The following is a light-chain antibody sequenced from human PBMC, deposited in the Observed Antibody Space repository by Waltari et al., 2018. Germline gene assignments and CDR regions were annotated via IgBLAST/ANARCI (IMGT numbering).Light chain of an antibody. Sequence: DIQMTQSPSSLSASVGARVTITCRGSQSISIYLNWYQQKPGKAPKPMIYAASSLRSGVPSRFSGSVSGTDFTLTIRSLQPEDFATYYCQQSYSTPITFGQGTRLEIK. CDR2: AAS. CDR3: QQSYSTPIT. J-gene: IGKJ5*01. CDR1: QSISIY. V-gene: IGKV1-39*01.